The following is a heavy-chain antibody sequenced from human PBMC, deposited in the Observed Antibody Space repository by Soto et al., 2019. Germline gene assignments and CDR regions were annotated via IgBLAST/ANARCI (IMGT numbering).Heavy chain of an antibody. J-gene: IGHJ4*02. CDR2: IIPLFGTA. D-gene: IGHD3-10*01. V-gene: IGHV1-69*13. CDR1: GVTFSSET. CDR3: ATELGENPASPFDA. Sequence: SVKVSCKASGVTFSSETLGWVRQAPGQGLEWVGGIIPLFGTASYAQKFQGRVTITADESTSTVYMELSSLRSDDTAVYFCATELGENPASPFDAWGQGTLVTVS.